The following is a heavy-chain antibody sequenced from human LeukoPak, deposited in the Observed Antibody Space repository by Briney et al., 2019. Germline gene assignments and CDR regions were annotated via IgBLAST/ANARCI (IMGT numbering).Heavy chain of an antibody. CDR3: ARFRFGYYDNSAPP. V-gene: IGHV3-74*01. CDR2: INSDARST. D-gene: IGHD3-22*01. J-gene: IGHJ5*02. CDR1: GFTFSNYW. Sequence: GGSLRLSCAASGFTFSNYWMHWVRQAPGKGLVWVSRINSDARSTSYADSVKGRFTISRDNAKNTLYLQMNSLRAEDTAVYYCARFRFGYYDNSAPPWGQGTLVTVSS.